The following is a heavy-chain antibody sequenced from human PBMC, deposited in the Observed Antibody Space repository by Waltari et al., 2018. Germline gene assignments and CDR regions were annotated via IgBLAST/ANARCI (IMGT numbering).Heavy chain of an antibody. J-gene: IGHJ6*03. CDR1: GFSFSISA. D-gene: IGHD2-21*01. V-gene: IGHV3-64*01. Sequence: EVQLVESGGGLVQPGGSLRLSCAASGFSFSISAMHWVRRDPGKGLEYVSAISSNGVSTDYANSMKGRLSISRDNSKNTLYLQMGSLRAEDMAVYYCARSPDQPDSLDYYMDVWGKGTTVTVSS. CDR3: ARSPDQPDSLDYYMDV. CDR2: ISSNGVST.